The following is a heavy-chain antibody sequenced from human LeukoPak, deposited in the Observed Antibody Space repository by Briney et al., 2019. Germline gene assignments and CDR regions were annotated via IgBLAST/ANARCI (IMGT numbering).Heavy chain of an antibody. V-gene: IGHV4-61*02. CDR1: GGSISSGSYY. D-gene: IGHD5-18*01. CDR3: ARTYSYGPIYYYYMDV. J-gene: IGHJ6*03. CDR2: IYTSGST. Sequence: SETLSLTCTVSGGSISSGSYYWSWIRQPAGKGLEWIGRIYTSGSTNYNPSLKSRVTISVDTSKNQFSLKLSSVTAADTAVYYCARTYSYGPIYYYYMDVWGKGTTVTVSS.